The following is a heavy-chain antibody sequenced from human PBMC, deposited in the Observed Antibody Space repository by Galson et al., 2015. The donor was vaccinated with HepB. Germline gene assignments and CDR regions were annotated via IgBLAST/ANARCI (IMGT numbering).Heavy chain of an antibody. Sequence: SETLSLTCTVSGGSISSSSYYWGLIRQPPGKGLEWIGSIYYSGSTYYNPSLKSRVTISVDTSKNQFSLKLSSVTAADTAVYYCARKSSSCFDYWGQGTLVTVSS. CDR1: GGSISSSSYY. J-gene: IGHJ4*02. D-gene: IGHD6-13*01. V-gene: IGHV4-39*01. CDR3: ARKSSSCFDY. CDR2: IYYSGST.